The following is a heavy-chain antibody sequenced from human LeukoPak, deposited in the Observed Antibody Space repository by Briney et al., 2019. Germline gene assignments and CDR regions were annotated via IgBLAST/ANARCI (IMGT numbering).Heavy chain of an antibody. CDR2: IYYSGST. J-gene: IGHJ4*02. V-gene: IGHV4-59*01. Sequence: SETLSLTCTVSGGSLSSYYWSWIRQPPGKGLEWIGYIYYSGSTNYNPSLKSRVTLSVDTSKNQFSLKLSSVTAADTAVYYCARDSDKGIDYWGQGTLVTVSS. D-gene: IGHD1-26*01. CDR3: ARDSDKGIDY. CDR1: GGSLSSYY.